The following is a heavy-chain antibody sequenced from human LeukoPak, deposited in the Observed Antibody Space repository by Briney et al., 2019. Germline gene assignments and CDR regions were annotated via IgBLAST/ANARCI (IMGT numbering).Heavy chain of an antibody. V-gene: IGHV4-34*01. Sequence: SETLSLTCAVYGRSFSGYYWSWIRQPPGKGLEWIGAINHSGSTNYNPSLKSRVTISVDTSKNQFSLKLSSVTAADTAVYYCARGGQQLAYYYYYGMDVWGQGTTVTVSS. CDR2: INHSGST. D-gene: IGHD6-13*01. J-gene: IGHJ6*02. CDR3: ARGGQQLAYYYYYGMDV. CDR1: GRSFSGYY.